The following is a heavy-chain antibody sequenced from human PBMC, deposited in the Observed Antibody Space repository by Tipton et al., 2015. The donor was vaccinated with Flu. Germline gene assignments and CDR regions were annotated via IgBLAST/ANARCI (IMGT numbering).Heavy chain of an antibody. D-gene: IGHD3-3*01. CDR1: GFTFSSYS. V-gene: IGHV3-23*01. Sequence: SLKLSCAASGFTFSSYSMNWVRQAPGKGLEWVSAISGSGGSTYYADSVKGRFTISRDNSKNTLYLQMNSLRAEDTAVYYCARGRGITIFGVVTNYFDYWGQGTLVTVSS. CDR3: ARGRGITIFGVVTNYFDY. J-gene: IGHJ4*02. CDR2: ISGSGGST.